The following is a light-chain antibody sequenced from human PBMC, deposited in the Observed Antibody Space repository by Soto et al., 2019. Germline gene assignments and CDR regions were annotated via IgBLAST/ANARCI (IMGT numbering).Light chain of an antibody. CDR1: QSIGRW. Sequence: DIQRTQSPSTLSASVGDRVTLTCRASQSIGRWLAWYQQKPGIAPKLLIYDASSLETGVPSRFSGSGSGTEFTLTISSLQPDDFATYYCLQDYNYPRTFGQGTKVDIK. CDR3: LQDYNYPRT. J-gene: IGKJ1*01. CDR2: DAS. V-gene: IGKV1-5*01.